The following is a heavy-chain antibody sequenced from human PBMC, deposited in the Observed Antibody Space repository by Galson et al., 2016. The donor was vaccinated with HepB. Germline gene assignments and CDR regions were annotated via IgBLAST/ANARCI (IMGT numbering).Heavy chain of an antibody. J-gene: IGHJ3*02. CDR2: IDWDDDK. CDR3: ARPYCTSAGCYYDAFDI. CDR1: GFSLSTSAMS. V-gene: IGHV2-70*10. D-gene: IGHD2-2*01. Sequence: PALVKPTQTLTLTCNLSGFSLSTSAMSVSWIRQPPGKALEWVARIDWDDDKYHSTSLKSRLTISKDTSNNQVVLTMTNMDSVDTATYYCARPYCTSAGCYYDAFDIWGQGTMVTVSS.